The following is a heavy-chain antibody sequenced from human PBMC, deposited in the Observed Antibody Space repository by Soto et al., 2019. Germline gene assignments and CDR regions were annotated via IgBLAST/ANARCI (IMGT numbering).Heavy chain of an antibody. CDR3: ARGLDQPPVGLYFDT. Sequence: QVQLVQSGAEVKNPGSSVKVSCKTSGGTFNSYLIDWVRQAPGQGLEWMGGIIPAFCTAKYAQKFQGRVTITANKSTTTAYMELRTLTSDDTAVYYCARGLDQPPVGLYFDTWSQGTMVTVSS. CDR2: IIPAFCTA. CDR1: GGTFNSYL. D-gene: IGHD2-2*01. V-gene: IGHV1-69*06. J-gene: IGHJ4*02.